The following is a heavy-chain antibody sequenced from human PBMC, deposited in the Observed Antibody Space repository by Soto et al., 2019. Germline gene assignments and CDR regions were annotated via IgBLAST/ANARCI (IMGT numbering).Heavy chain of an antibody. CDR2: ISYDGSNK. Sequence: QVQLVESGGGVVQPGRSLRLSCAASGFTFSSYAMHWVRQAPGKGLEWVAVISYDGSNKYYADSVKGRFTISRDNSKNTLYLQMNSLRAEDTAVYYCARDGAAAGHGVDYYYYYGMDVWGQGTTVTVSS. V-gene: IGHV3-30-3*01. J-gene: IGHJ6*02. CDR1: GFTFSSYA. CDR3: ARDGAAAGHGVDYYYYYGMDV. D-gene: IGHD6-13*01.